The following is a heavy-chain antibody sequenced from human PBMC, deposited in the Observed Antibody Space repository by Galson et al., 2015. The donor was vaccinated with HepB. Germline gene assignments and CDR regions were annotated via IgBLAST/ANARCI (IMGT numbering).Heavy chain of an antibody. CDR2: TYYRAKWYS. CDR3: ARVHGTIYFCAMDV. Sequence: CAISGDSVSNNNAAWNWIRQSPSRGLEWLGRTYYRAKWYSDYAPSVRSRITINPDTSLNQISLQLSSVTPEDTAIYYCARVHGTIYFCAMDVWGQGTTVTVSS. J-gene: IGHJ6*02. D-gene: IGHD2/OR15-2a*01. CDR1: GDSVSNNNAA. V-gene: IGHV6-1*01.